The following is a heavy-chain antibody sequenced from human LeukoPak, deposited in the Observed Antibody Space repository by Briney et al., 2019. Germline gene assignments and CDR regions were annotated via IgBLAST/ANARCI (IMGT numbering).Heavy chain of an antibody. J-gene: IGHJ4*02. CDR2: ISYDGSNK. CDR1: GFTFSSYG. V-gene: IGHV3-33*08. Sequence: GRSLRLSCAASGFTFSSYGMHWVRQAPGKGLEWVAVISYDGSNKYYADPVKGRFTISRDNSKNTLSLQMNSLRAEDSAVYYCARDRYYDSSGYYEGFDYWGQGTLVTVSS. D-gene: IGHD3-22*01. CDR3: ARDRYYDSSGYYEGFDY.